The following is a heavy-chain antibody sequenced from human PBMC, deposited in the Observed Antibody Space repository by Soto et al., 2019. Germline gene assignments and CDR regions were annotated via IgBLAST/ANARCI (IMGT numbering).Heavy chain of an antibody. CDR2: INPNSGGT. J-gene: IGHJ4*02. Sequence: QVQLVQSGAEVKKPGASVKVSCKASGYTFTGYYMHWVRQAPGQGLEWMGWINPNSGGTNYAQKFQGWVTMTRDTSISTAYMELSRLRSDDTAVYYCAREGRSSGWYGPHHSPNFDYWGQGTLVTVSS. CDR1: GYTFTGYY. CDR3: AREGRSSGWYGPHHSPNFDY. D-gene: IGHD6-19*01. V-gene: IGHV1-2*04.